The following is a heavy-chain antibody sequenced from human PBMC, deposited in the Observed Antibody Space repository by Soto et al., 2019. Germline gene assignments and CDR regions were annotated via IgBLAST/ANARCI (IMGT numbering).Heavy chain of an antibody. V-gene: IGHV3-23*01. CDR3: AKDIAMVRGVRDYYYGLDV. J-gene: IGHJ6*02. CDR1: GFTFSTYA. D-gene: IGHD3-10*01. CDR2: TSGSGGST. Sequence: EVQLLESGGGLVQPGGSLRLACAASGFTFSTYAMSWVRQAPGKGLEWVSTTSGSGGSTYYADSVKGRFTVSRDNSKNTLDLQMNSLRAEDTAVYYCAKDIAMVRGVRDYYYGLDVWGQGTTVTVSS.